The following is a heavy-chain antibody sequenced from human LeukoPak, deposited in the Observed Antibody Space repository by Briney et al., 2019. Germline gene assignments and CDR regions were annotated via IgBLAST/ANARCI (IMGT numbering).Heavy chain of an antibody. CDR2: IYYSGST. Sequence: PSETLSLTCTVSGGSISSSSYYWGWIRQPPGKGLEWIGSIYYSGSTYYNPSLKSRVTISVDTSKNQFSLKLSSVTAADTAVYYCARLEVDIEKNFDYWGQGTLVTVSS. J-gene: IGHJ4*02. CDR3: ARLEVDIEKNFDY. D-gene: IGHD5-12*01. CDR1: GGSISSSSYY. V-gene: IGHV4-39*01.